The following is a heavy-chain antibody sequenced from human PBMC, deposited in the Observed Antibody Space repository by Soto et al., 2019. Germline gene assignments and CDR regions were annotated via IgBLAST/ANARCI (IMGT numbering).Heavy chain of an antibody. V-gene: IGHV4-30-4*01. J-gene: IGHJ6*02. Sequence: PSETLSLTCTVSGGSISSGDYYWSWIRQPPGKGLEWIGYIYYSGSTYYNPSLKSRVTISVDTSKNQFSLKLSSVTAADTAVYYCARDGGGTVTTLGDYYGMYVWGQGTTVTAP. D-gene: IGHD4-4*01. CDR1: GGSISSGDYY. CDR2: IYYSGST. CDR3: ARDGGGTVTTLGDYYGMYV.